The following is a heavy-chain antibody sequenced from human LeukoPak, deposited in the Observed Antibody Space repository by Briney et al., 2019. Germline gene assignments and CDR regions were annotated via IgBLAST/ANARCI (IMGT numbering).Heavy chain of an antibody. D-gene: IGHD6-13*01. Sequence: GGSLRLSCADYGFTFSSYDMHWVRQATGKGLEWVSAIGTAGDTYYPGSVKGRFTISRENAKNSLYLQMNSLRAGDTAVYYCARDIAPYGMDVWGQGTTVTVSS. J-gene: IGHJ6*02. CDR1: GFTFSSYD. CDR2: IGTAGDT. V-gene: IGHV3-13*01. CDR3: ARDIAPYGMDV.